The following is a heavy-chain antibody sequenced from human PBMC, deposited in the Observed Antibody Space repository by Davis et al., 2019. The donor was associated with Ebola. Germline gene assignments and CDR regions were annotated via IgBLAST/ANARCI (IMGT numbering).Heavy chain of an antibody. CDR3: ARSYYDFWSGRTFDSSYGMDV. V-gene: IGHV3-30-3*01. D-gene: IGHD3-3*01. CDR2: TSYDGSDK. CDR1: GFTFTNYN. J-gene: IGHJ6*02. Sequence: PGGSLRLSCAASGFTFTNYNMHWVRQAPGKGLEWVTVTSYDGSDKYYADSVKGRFTISRDNAENTLHLQMNSLRAEDTAVYYCARSYYDFWSGRTFDSSYGMDVWGQGTTVTVSS.